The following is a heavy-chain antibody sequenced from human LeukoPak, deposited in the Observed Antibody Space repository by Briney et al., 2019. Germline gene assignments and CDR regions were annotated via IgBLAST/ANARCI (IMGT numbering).Heavy chain of an antibody. D-gene: IGHD3-10*01. CDR1: GYTFTSYG. CDR2: INPSGGST. Sequence: GASVKVSCKASGYTFTSYGISWVRQAPGQGLEWMGIINPSGGSTSYAQKFQGRVTMTRDMSTSTDYMELSSLRSEDTAVYYCARDNYGSGSSADYWGQGTLVTVSS. CDR3: ARDNYGSGSSADY. V-gene: IGHV1-46*01. J-gene: IGHJ4*02.